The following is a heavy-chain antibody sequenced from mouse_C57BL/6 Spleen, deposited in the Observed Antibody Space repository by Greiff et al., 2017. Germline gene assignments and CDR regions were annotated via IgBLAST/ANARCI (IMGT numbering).Heavy chain of an antibody. Sequence: EVQLVESGGGLVKPGGSLKLSCAASGFTFSDYGMHWVRQAPEKGLEWVAYISSGSSTIYYADTVKGRFTISRDNAKNTLFLQRPSLRSEDTAMYYCARGGVPTWVAGWGQATLVSVSA. V-gene: IGHV5-17*01. J-gene: IGHJ3*01. CDR1: GFTFSDYG. CDR2: ISSGSSTI. CDR3: ARGGVPTWVAG.